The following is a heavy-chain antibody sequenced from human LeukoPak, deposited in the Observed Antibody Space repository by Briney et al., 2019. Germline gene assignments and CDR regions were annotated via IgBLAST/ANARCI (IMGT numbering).Heavy chain of an antibody. Sequence: GESLKISCKGSGYSFTSYWIGWVRQMPGKGLEWMGIIYPGDSDTRYSPSFQGQVTISADKSISTAYLRWSSLKASDTVMYYCARDSNSSGYLVLDYWGQGTLVTVSS. CDR3: ARDSNSSGYLVLDY. CDR1: GYSFTSYW. D-gene: IGHD3-22*01. J-gene: IGHJ4*02. CDR2: IYPGDSDT. V-gene: IGHV5-51*01.